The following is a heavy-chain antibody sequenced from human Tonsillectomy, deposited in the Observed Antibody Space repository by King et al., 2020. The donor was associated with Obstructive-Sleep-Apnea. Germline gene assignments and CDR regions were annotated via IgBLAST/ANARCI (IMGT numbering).Heavy chain of an antibody. CDR3: AKGAHSSSWD. D-gene: IGHD6-13*01. J-gene: IGHJ1*01. CDR2: ISWNSGSI. Sequence: VQLVESGGGLVHPGRSLRLSCAASGFTFDAYTMHWVRQAPGKGLEWVSCISWNSGSIGYADSVKGRFTISRDNAKNSLYLQMNSLRAEDTAVYYCAKGAHSSSWDWGQGTLVTVSS. CDR1: GFTFDAYT. V-gene: IGHV3-9*01.